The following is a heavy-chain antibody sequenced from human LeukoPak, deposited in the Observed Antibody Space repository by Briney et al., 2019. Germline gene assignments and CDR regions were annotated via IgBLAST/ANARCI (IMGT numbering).Heavy chain of an antibody. CDR3: ARDPTYPRSTLDY. CDR1: GFTFSSYW. V-gene: IGHV3-7*01. CDR2: IKQDGSEK. D-gene: IGHD2-2*01. J-gene: IGHJ4*02. Sequence: GGSLRLSCAASGFTFSSYWMSWVRQAPGKGLEWVANIKQDGSEKYYVDSVKGRFTISRDNAKNSLYLQMNSLRAEDTAVYYCARDPTYPRSTLDYSRQGTLVTVSS.